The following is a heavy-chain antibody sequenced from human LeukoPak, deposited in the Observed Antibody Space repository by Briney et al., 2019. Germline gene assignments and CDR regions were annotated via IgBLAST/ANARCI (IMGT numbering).Heavy chain of an antibody. D-gene: IGHD3-16*02. CDR2: ISGSGGST. Sequence: GESLKISCAASGFTFSSYAMSWVRQAPGKGLEWVSAISGSGGSTCYADSVKGRFTISRDNSKNTLYLQMNSLRAEDTAVYYCAKDSYYDYVWGSYRYLDYWGQGTLVTVSS. CDR1: GFTFSSYA. CDR3: AKDSYYDYVWGSYRYLDY. V-gene: IGHV3-23*01. J-gene: IGHJ4*02.